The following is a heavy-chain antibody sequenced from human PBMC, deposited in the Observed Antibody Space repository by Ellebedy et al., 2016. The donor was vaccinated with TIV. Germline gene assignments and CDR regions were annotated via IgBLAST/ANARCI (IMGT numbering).Heavy chain of an antibody. CDR3: VRDHNWAFDY. J-gene: IGHJ4*02. V-gene: IGHV3-21*01. CDR2: IDTSGNDI. Sequence: GESLKISCGVSGLTFSSYSMTWVRQAPGKGLEWLSYIDTSGNDIHYADSVTGRFTISRDNAKNSLFLQMNSLRAEDTAIYYCVRDHNWAFDYWGQGILVTVSS. CDR1: GLTFSSYS. D-gene: IGHD1-20*01.